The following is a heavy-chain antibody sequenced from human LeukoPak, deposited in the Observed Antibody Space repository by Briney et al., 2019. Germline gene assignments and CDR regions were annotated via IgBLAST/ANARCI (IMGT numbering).Heavy chain of an antibody. D-gene: IGHD6-13*01. Sequence: SETLSLTCTVSGGSISTYYWSWIRQPPGKGLEWIGYIHYSGATSYNPSLNSRVTVSVDTSKNQLSLKLNSVTAADTAVYYCASCSSTYSSSWCYYFDYWGQGTLVTVSS. J-gene: IGHJ4*02. CDR1: GGSISTYY. V-gene: IGHV4-59*12. CDR3: ASCSSTYSSSWCYYFDY. CDR2: IHYSGAT.